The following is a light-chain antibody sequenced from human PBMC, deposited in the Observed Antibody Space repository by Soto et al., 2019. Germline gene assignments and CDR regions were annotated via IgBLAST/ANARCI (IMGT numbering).Light chain of an antibody. J-gene: IGKJ2*01. CDR1: QSVSSN. V-gene: IGKV3-15*01. Sequence: EIVMTQSPATLSVSPGERATLSCRASQSVSSNLAWYQQKPGQAPRLLIYGASTRATGIPARFSGRGSGTEFTLTISSLQSEDFAVYYCQQYNNWQYTFGQGTKLEIK. CDR3: QQYNNWQYT. CDR2: GAS.